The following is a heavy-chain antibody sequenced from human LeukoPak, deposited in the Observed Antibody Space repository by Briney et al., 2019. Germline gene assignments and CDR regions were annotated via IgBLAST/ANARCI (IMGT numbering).Heavy chain of an antibody. CDR2: ISGSGGST. Sequence: PGGSLRLSCAASGFTFSSYAMSWVRQAPGKGLEWVSAISGSGGSTYYADSVKGRFTISRDNFKNTLHLQMNSLRAEDTAVYYCAKDSYSGSFYWGQGTLVTVSS. D-gene: IGHD1-26*01. CDR1: GFTFSSYA. CDR3: AKDSYSGSFY. V-gene: IGHV3-23*01. J-gene: IGHJ4*02.